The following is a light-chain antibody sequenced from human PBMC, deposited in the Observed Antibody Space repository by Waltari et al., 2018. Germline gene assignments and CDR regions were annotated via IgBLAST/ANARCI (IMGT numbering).Light chain of an antibody. Sequence: DIQMTQSPSSLSASVGVRVTITCRASQGISNSLAWYQQKTGKAPKLLLYAASRLESGVPSRFSGSGAGTEYTLTISSLQPEDFATYYCQHYYSTIPVAFGGGTKVEVK. V-gene: IGKV1-NL1*01. CDR2: AAS. CDR3: QHYYSTIPVA. J-gene: IGKJ4*01. CDR1: QGISNS.